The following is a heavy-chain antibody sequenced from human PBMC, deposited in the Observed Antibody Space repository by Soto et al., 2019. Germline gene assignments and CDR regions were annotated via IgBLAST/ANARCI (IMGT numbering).Heavy chain of an antibody. CDR1: GFTFSNYA. D-gene: IGHD3-9*01. J-gene: IGHJ6*02. CDR2: IGSSGSNT. Sequence: EVQLLESGEGLVQPGGSLKLSYAASGFTFSNYAMSWVRQAPGKGLEWVSGIGSSGSNTYYADSVKGRFTISRDNSKNTLFLQMNSLRAEDTAEYYCARVVRYFDTRYGVDVWGQGTTVTVCS. CDR3: ARVVRYFDTRYGVDV. V-gene: IGHV3-23*01.